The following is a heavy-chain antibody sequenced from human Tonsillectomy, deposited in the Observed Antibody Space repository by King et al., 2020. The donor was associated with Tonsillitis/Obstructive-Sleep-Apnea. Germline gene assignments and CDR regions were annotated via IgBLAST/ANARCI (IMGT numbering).Heavy chain of an antibody. J-gene: IGHJ6*02. Sequence: QLQESGPGLVKPSQTLSLTCTVSGGSISSGGYYWSWIRQHPGKGLEWIGYIYYSGSTYYNPSLKSRVTISVDTSKNQFSLKLSSVTAADTAVYYCARGIVVEWLLYGYYYGMDVWGQGTTVTVSS. V-gene: IGHV4-31*03. CDR3: ARGIVVEWLLYGYYYGMDV. D-gene: IGHD3-3*01. CDR1: GGSISSGGYY. CDR2: IYYSGST.